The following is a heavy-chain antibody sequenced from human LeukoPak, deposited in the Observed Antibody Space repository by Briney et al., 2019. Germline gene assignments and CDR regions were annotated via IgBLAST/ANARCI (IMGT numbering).Heavy chain of an antibody. V-gene: IGHV4-31*03. D-gene: IGHD2-2*01. CDR1: GGSISSVGYY. CDR2: IDGSRSS. Sequence: SETLSRNCTVSGGSISSVGYYWSWLRQQPGKGREWIEHIDGSRSSSYNSEVKRRITISVDTSKNQFSLRRSSVTAAATALYYCARVDSRASSYYFDFWGQGTLVTVSS. J-gene: IGHJ4*02. CDR3: ARVDSRASSYYFDF.